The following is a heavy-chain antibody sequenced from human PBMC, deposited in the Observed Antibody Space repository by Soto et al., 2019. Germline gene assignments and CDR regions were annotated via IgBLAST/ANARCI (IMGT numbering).Heavy chain of an antibody. D-gene: IGHD3-3*01. CDR2: ISGSSSYT. V-gene: IGHV3-21*01. CDR3: AAYYDFWSGYSY. CDR1: GFTFSSYA. Sequence: GGSLRLSCAASGFTFSSYAMSWVRQAPGKGLEWVSAISGSSSYTYYADSVKGRFTISRDNAKNSLYLQMNSLRAEDTAVYYCAAYYDFWSGYSYWGQGTLVTVSS. J-gene: IGHJ4*02.